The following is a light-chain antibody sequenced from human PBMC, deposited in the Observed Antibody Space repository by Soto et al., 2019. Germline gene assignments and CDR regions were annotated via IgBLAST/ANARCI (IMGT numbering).Light chain of an antibody. CDR1: QTVSSS. CDR3: QQHINWPLT. Sequence: ELVLTQSPGTLSLSPGERATLSCRASQTVSSSLAWYQQKPGQAPRLLIYEASNRATGIPARFSGSGSGADFTLTISSLEPEDFALYYCQQHINWPLTLGGGTKVDIK. V-gene: IGKV3-11*01. J-gene: IGKJ4*01. CDR2: EAS.